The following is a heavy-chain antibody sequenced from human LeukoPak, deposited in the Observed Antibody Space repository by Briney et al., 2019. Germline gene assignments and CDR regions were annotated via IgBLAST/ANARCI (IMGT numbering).Heavy chain of an antibody. D-gene: IGHD4-17*01. CDR2: INSDGSST. V-gene: IGHV3-74*01. CDR1: GFTFSSYW. CDR3: AKGAGYGDLGYFYYMDV. J-gene: IGHJ6*03. Sequence: GGSLRPSCAASGFTFSSYWMHWVRQAPGKGLVWVSRINSDGSSTSYADSVKGRFTISRDNAKNTLYLQMNSLRAEDTAVYYCAKGAGYGDLGYFYYMDVWGKGTTVTVSS.